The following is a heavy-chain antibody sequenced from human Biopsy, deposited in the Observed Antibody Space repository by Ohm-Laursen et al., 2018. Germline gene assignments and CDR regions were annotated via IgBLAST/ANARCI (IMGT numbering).Heavy chain of an antibody. Sequence: SSLRLSCSAVGFTFSSYAMTWVRQTPGKGLEWVAAIWYDGSNKNYADSVKGRFTISRDNSKNTLYLQMNSLRGEDTAVYYCAKCMTGGSNYYFHHCGQGTLVTVSS. CDR1: GFTFSSYA. J-gene: IGHJ4*02. V-gene: IGHV3-33*06. CDR2: IWYDGSNK. D-gene: IGHD2-8*01. CDR3: AKCMTGGSNYYFHH.